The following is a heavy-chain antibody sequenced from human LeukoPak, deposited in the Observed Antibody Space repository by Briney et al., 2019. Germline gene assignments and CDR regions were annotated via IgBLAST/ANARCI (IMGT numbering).Heavy chain of an antibody. D-gene: IGHD2-15*01. CDR1: GFTFNSHD. CDR3: ARDYGGPHYFDY. J-gene: IGHJ4*02. Sequence: KPGGSLRLSCAASGFTFNSHDMNWVRKAPGKGLEWLSSITSASTNYIYYADSVKGRFTISRDDAKNSLYLQMDSLRAEDTAIYYCARDYGGPHYFDYWGQGTLVTVSS. CDR2: ITSASTNYI. V-gene: IGHV3-21*01.